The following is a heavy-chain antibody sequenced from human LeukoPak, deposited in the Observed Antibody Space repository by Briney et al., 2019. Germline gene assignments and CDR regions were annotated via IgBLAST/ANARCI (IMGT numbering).Heavy chain of an antibody. Sequence: ASVTVSCTASGGTFSSYAISWVRQAPGQGLEWMGGIIPIFGTANYAQKFQGRVTIIADESTSTAYMELSSLRSEDTAVYYCAGGGPFDAFDIWGQGTMVTVSS. CDR1: GGTFSSYA. J-gene: IGHJ3*02. CDR3: AGGGPFDAFDI. V-gene: IGHV1-69*13. CDR2: IIPIFGTA.